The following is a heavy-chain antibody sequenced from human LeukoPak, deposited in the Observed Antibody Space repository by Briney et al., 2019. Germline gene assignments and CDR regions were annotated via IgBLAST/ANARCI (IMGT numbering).Heavy chain of an antibody. Sequence: PGRSLRLSCAASGFTFSDYEMNWVRQAPGRGLEWVSYIRSSGSPIYYADSVRGRFTISRDNAKNSLYLQMNSLRDEDTAVYYCVRDPDALDFWGQGTPVTVSS. CDR2: IRSSGSPI. CDR3: VRDPDALDF. V-gene: IGHV3-48*03. CDR1: GFTFSDYE. J-gene: IGHJ4*02.